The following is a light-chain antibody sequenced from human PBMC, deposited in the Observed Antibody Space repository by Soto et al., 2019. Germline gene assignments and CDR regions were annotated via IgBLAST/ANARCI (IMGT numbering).Light chain of an antibody. CDR3: SSYAGSNTWV. V-gene: IGLV2-8*01. CDR2: EVS. J-gene: IGLJ3*02. Sequence: QSALTQPPSASGSPGQSVTISCTGTSSDVGGYNSVSWYQQHPGKAPKLMIYEVSKRPSGVPDRCSGSKSGNTASLTVSGLQAEDEADYYCSSYAGSNTWVFGGGTKLTVL. CDR1: SSDVGGYNS.